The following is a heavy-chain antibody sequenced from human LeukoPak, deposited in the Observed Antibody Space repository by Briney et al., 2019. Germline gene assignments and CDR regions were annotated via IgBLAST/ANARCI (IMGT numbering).Heavy chain of an antibody. J-gene: IGHJ3*02. CDR1: GFTFSSYA. V-gene: IGHV3-30-3*01. CDR3: HFSIAVAGTDAFDI. D-gene: IGHD6-19*01. Sequence: GGSLRLSCAASGFTFSSYAMHWVRQAPGKGLEWVAVISYDGSNKYYADSVKGRFTISRDNSKNTLYLQMNSLRAEDTAVYYCHFSIAVAGTDAFDIWGQGTMVTVSS. CDR2: ISYDGSNK.